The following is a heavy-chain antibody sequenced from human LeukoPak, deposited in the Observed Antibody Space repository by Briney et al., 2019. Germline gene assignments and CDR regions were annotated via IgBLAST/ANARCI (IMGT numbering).Heavy chain of an antibody. CDR2: IYYSGST. Sequence: SETLSLTCTVSGGSISSFYWSWIRQPPGKGLEWIGYIYYSGSTNYNPSLKSRVTISVDTSKNQFSLKLSSVTAADTAVYYCASHGTIFGVVVGNWFDPWGQGTLVTVSS. V-gene: IGHV4-59*12. CDR3: ASHGTIFGVVVGNWFDP. J-gene: IGHJ5*02. CDR1: GGSISSFY. D-gene: IGHD3-3*01.